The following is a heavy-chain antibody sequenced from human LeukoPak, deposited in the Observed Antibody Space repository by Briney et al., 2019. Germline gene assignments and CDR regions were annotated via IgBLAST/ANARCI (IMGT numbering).Heavy chain of an antibody. D-gene: IGHD6-19*01. V-gene: IGHV4-59*08. CDR2: IYYSGST. CDR3: ARQGYSSGWYYFDY. CDR1: GGSISSYY. Sequence: PSETLSLTCTVSGGSISSYYWSWIRQPPGKGLEWIGYIYYSGSTNYNPSLKSRVTISVDTSKNQFSLKLSSVTAADTAVYYCARQGYSSGWYYFDYWGQGTLVTVS. J-gene: IGHJ4*02.